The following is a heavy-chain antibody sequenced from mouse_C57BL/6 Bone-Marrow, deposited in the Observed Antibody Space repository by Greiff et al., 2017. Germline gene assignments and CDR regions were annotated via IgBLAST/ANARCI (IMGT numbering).Heavy chain of an antibody. D-gene: IGHD2-1*01. V-gene: IGHV6-3*01. J-gene: IGHJ3*01. CDR1: GFTFSNYW. CDR2: IRLKSDNYAT. CDR3: TGYGNYAFAY. Sequence: EVKLEESGGGLVQPGGSMKLSCVASGFTFSNYWMNWVRQSPEKGLEWVAQIRLKSDNYATHYAESVKGRFTISRDDSKSSVYLQMNNLRAEDTGIYYCTGYGNYAFAYWGQGTLVTVSA.